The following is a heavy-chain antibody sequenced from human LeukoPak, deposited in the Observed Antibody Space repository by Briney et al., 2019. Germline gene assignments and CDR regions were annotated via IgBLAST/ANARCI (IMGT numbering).Heavy chain of an antibody. CDR3: AKDAGMDV. CDR1: GFTFSSYG. V-gene: IGHV3-30*18. J-gene: IGHJ6*02. Sequence: GRSLRLSCAASGFTFSSYGMHWVRQAPGKGLEWVAVISYDGSNIYYADSVKGRFTISRDNSKNTLYLQMNSLRAEDTAVYYCAKDAGMDVWGQGTTVTVSS. CDR2: ISYDGSNI.